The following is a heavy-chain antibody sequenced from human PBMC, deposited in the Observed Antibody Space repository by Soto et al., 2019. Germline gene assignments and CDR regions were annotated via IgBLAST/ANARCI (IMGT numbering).Heavy chain of an antibody. J-gene: IGHJ6*02. CDR3: ARVRKEQVGGYNYYGMDV. D-gene: IGHD5-18*01. CDR2: ISHSGST. V-gene: IGHV4-59*01. Sequence: PSETLSLTCIVSGGSIRSYYWSWIRQPPGKGLDWIGYISHSGSTDYNPSLNSRVTISVDTSKNEFSLRLSSMTAADTAVYYCARVRKEQVGGYNYYGMDVWGQRTTVTVSS. CDR1: GGSIRSYY.